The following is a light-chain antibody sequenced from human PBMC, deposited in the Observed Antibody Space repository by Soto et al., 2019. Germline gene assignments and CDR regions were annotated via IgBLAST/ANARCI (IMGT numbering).Light chain of an antibody. Sequence: QLVLTQPLSASGTPGQRVTISCSGSSSNIGSNTVNWYQQLPGTAPKLLIHSNNQRPSGVPDRFSGSKSGTSASLAISGLQSEDEADYYCAAWDDSLNGPVFGGGTKLTVL. CDR1: SSNIGSNT. J-gene: IGLJ2*01. V-gene: IGLV1-44*01. CDR3: AAWDDSLNGPV. CDR2: SNN.